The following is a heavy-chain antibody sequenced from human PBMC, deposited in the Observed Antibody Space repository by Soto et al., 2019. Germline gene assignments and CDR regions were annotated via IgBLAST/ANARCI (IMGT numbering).Heavy chain of an antibody. CDR1: GYTFTSYG. V-gene: IGHV1-18*01. Sequence: EASVKVSCKASGYTFTSYGISWVRQAPGQGLEWMGWISAYNGNTNYAQKLQGRVTMTTDTSTSTAYMELRSLRSDDTAVYYCARDSDYYGSGSYYPWGQGTLVTVSS. CDR3: ARDSDYYGSGSYYP. J-gene: IGHJ4*02. CDR2: ISAYNGNT. D-gene: IGHD3-10*01.